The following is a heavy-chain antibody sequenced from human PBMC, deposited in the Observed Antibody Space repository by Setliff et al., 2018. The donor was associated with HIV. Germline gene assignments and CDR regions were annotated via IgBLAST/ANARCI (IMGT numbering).Heavy chain of an antibody. J-gene: IGHJ4*02. CDR1: GFTVSTNY. D-gene: IGHD2-15*01. V-gene: IGHV3-53*01. CDR3: AKDYLSRRVVAATPTHTEY. CDR2: IYRGGAT. Sequence: GGSLRLSCAASGFTVSTNYMSWVRQAPGKGLEWVSAIYRGGATYYADSVKGHFTISRDNSKNTLYLQMNSLRAEDTAVYYCAKDYLSRRVVAATPTHTEYWGQGTLVTVSS.